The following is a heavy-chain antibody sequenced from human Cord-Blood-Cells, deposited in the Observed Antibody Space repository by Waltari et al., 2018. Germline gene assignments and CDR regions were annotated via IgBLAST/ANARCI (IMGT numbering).Heavy chain of an antibody. V-gene: IGHV4-34*01. D-gene: IGHD6-13*01. J-gene: IGHJ4*02. Sequence: QVQLQQWGAGLLKPSETLSLTCAVYGGSFSGYYWSWIRQPPGKGLEWIGEINHSGSTIYNPSLKSRVTISVDTSKNQFSLKLSSGTAADTAVYYCASTSSSWYDYWGQGTLVTVSS. CDR2: INHSGST. CDR1: GGSFSGYY. CDR3: ASTSSSWYDY.